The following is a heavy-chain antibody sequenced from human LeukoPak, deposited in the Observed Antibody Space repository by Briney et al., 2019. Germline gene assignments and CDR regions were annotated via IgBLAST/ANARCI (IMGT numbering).Heavy chain of an antibody. J-gene: IGHJ5*02. V-gene: IGHV4-59*01. Sequence: SETLSLTCTVSGGSISSYYWSWIRQPPGKGLEWIGYIYYSGSTNYNPPLKSRVTISVDTSKNQFSLKLSSVTAADTAVYYCARGAAAGDWFDPWGQGTLVTVSS. D-gene: IGHD6-13*01. CDR2: IYYSGST. CDR1: GGSISSYY. CDR3: ARGAAAGDWFDP.